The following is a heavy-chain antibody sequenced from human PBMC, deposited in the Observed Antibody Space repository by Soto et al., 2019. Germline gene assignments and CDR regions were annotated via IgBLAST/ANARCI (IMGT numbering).Heavy chain of an antibody. J-gene: IGHJ6*02. Sequence: EVQLLQSGGGVVPPGGSLRLACATSGFTFNTYPMTWVRQAPGKGLEWVSSISSTAGRTSSYADSVKGRFAISRDFSDNTVYLQMNNLRVDDTAVYFCAKGVLSFHYGMEVGGQGTTVTVSS. CDR1: GFTFNTYP. CDR3: AKGVLSFHYGMEV. D-gene: IGHD3-10*01. CDR2: ISSTAGRTS. V-gene: IGHV3-23*01.